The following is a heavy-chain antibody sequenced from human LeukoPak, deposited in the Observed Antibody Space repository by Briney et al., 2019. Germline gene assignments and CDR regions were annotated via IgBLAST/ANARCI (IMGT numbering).Heavy chain of an antibody. Sequence: SETLSLTCTVPGGSISSSSYYWGWIRQPPGKGLEWIGSIYYSGSTYYNPSLKSRVTISVDTSKNQFSLKLSSVTAADTAVYYCASVGYCSGGSCYNWFDPWGQGTLVTVSS. CDR3: ASVGYCSGGSCYNWFDP. D-gene: IGHD2-15*01. CDR2: IYYSGST. CDR1: GGSISSSSYY. V-gene: IGHV4-39*07. J-gene: IGHJ5*02.